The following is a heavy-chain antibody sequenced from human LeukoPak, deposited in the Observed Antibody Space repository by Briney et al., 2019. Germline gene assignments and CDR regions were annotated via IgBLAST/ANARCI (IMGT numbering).Heavy chain of an antibody. CDR3: ARGNSGGSFYYYYYMDV. CDR2: ISSSSSTI. D-gene: IGHD2-15*01. V-gene: IGHV3-48*01. J-gene: IGHJ6*03. Sequence: GGSLRLSCAASGFTFSSYSMIWVRQAPGKGLEWVSYISSSSSTIYYADSVKGRFTISRDNAKNSLYLQMNSLRAEDTAVYYCARGNSGGSFYYYYYMDVWGKGTTVTVSS. CDR1: GFTFSSYS.